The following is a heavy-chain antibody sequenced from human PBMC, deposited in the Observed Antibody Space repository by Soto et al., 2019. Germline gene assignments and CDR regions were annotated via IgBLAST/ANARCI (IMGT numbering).Heavy chain of an antibody. CDR1: GFTFSSYW. Sequence: GGSLRLSCAASGFTFSSYWMSWVRQAPGKGLEWVANIKQDGSEKYYVDSVKGRFTISRDNAKNSLYLQMNSLRAEDTAVYYCAREAKTYYYDSSGYYYGHDAFDIWGQGTMVTVSS. CDR2: IKQDGSEK. V-gene: IGHV3-7*01. D-gene: IGHD3-22*01. J-gene: IGHJ3*02. CDR3: AREAKTYYYDSSGYYYGHDAFDI.